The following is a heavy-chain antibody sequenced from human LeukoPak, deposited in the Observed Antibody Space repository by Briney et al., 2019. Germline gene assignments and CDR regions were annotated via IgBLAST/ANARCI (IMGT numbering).Heavy chain of an antibody. V-gene: IGHV4-59*01. CDR1: GGSISSYY. Sequence: SETLSLTCTVSGGSISSYYWSWIRQPPGKGLEWIGYIYYSGSTNYNPSLKSRVTISVDTSKNRFSLKLSSVTAADTAVYYCARGRGSTVTNDYWGQGTLVTVSS. CDR2: IYYSGST. CDR3: ARGRGSTVTNDY. J-gene: IGHJ4*02. D-gene: IGHD4-17*01.